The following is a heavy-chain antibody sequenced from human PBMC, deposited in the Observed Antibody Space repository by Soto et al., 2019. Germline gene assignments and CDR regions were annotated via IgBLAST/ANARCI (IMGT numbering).Heavy chain of an antibody. CDR2: INSDGSST. J-gene: IGHJ6*03. D-gene: IGHD5-12*01. CDR1: GFTFSSYW. Sequence: GGSLRLSCAASGFTFSSYWMHWVRQAPGKGLVWVSRINSDGSSTSYADSVKGRFTISRDNAKNTLYLQMNSLRAEDTAVYYCIVATIPYYYYYMDVWGKGTTVTVSS. CDR3: IVATIPYYYYYMDV. V-gene: IGHV3-74*01.